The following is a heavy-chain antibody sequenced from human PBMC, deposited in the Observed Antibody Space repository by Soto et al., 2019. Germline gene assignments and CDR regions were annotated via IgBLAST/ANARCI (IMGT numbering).Heavy chain of an antibody. CDR2: ISSDGRNT. V-gene: IGHV3-30*04. Sequence: QVQLVESGGGVVQPGRSLRLSCAASEFMFNKYAMHWVRQAPGKGLEWLTVISSDGRNTFYEESVKGRFTISRDNSKNTLYLQMNSLRPEDTAVYYCARDSSEYGEYEDYWGQGTLVIVSS. CDR1: EFMFNKYA. D-gene: IGHD4-17*01. J-gene: IGHJ4*02. CDR3: ARDSSEYGEYEDY.